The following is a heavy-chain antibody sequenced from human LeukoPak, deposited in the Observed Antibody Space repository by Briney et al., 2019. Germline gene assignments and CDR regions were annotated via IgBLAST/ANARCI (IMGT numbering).Heavy chain of an antibody. CDR3: ARGGDDIVATIDNYYYGMDV. Sequence: ASVKVSCKASGYTFTGYYMHWVRQAPGQGLEWMGWINPNSGGTNYAQKFQGRVTMTRDTSISTAYMELSRLKSEDTAVYYCARGGDDIVATIDNYYYGMDVWGQGTTVTVSS. CDR1: GYTFTGYY. D-gene: IGHD5-12*01. J-gene: IGHJ6*02. V-gene: IGHV1-2*02. CDR2: INPNSGGT.